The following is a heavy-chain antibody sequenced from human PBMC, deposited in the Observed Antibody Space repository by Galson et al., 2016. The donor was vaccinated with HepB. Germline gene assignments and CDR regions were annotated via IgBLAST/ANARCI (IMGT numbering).Heavy chain of an antibody. CDR2: ISYDGSDK. V-gene: IGHV3-30*03. D-gene: IGHD1-14*01. Sequence: SLRLSCAASGFTFSNYGMHWVRQAPGKGLGWVAIISYDGSDKYYPESVRGRFTISRENAKNSLYLQMNSLRDGDTAVYYCARDGGGTGGYYYYAMDVWGQGTTVTVSS. J-gene: IGHJ6*02. CDR3: ARDGGGTGGYYYYAMDV. CDR1: GFTFSNYG.